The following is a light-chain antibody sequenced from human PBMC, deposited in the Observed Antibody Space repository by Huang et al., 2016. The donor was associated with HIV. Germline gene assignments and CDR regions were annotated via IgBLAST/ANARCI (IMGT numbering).Light chain of an antibody. CDR1: QSLSTN. Sequence: IVMTQSPATLSVSPGERATLSCRASQSLSTNLAWYQQRPGQAPRLLIYSASTRATGIPARCSGSGSGTEFTLTISSLQSEDSAVYYCQHFNKWPPTFGQGTKVEIK. CDR3: QHFNKWPPT. V-gene: IGKV3-15*01. J-gene: IGKJ1*01. CDR2: SAS.